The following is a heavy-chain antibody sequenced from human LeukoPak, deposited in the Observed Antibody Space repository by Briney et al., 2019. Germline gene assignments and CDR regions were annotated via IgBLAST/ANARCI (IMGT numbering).Heavy chain of an antibody. CDR1: GYTLTELS. D-gene: IGHD3-9*01. J-gene: IGHJ3*02. V-gene: IGHV1-24*01. CDR3: ARDRDILTGYYRVDAFDI. CDR2: FDPEDGET. Sequence: ASVKVSCKVSGYTLTELSMHWVRQAPGKGLEWMGGFDPEDGETIYAQKFQGRVTMTEDTSTDTAYMELSSLRSEDTAVYYCARDRDILTGYYRVDAFDIWGQGTMVTVSS.